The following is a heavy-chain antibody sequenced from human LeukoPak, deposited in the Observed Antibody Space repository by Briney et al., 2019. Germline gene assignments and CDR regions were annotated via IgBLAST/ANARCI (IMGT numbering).Heavy chain of an antibody. J-gene: IGHJ4*02. Sequence: GGSLRLSCAASGFTFSNYWITWVRQAPGKGLEWVAHINQDGSKEYYMDSVKARFTISRDNAKNSLSLQMNSLRAEDTAVYYCVRDGGVSGYDLLDYWGQGTLVTVSS. D-gene: IGHD5-12*01. CDR2: INQDGSKE. CDR3: VRDGGVSGYDLLDY. CDR1: GFTFSNYW. V-gene: IGHV3-7*01.